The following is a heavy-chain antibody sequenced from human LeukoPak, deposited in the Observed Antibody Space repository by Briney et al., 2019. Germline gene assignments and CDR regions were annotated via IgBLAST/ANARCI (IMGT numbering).Heavy chain of an antibody. CDR3: AKHYYDSSGSSI. V-gene: IGHV1-69*10. Sequence: ASVTVSCKASGYTFTGYYMHWVRQAPGQGLEWMGRIIPILGIANYAQKFQGRVTITADKSTSTAYMELSSLRSEDTAVYYCAKHYYDSSGSSIWGQGTMVTVSS. J-gene: IGHJ3*02. D-gene: IGHD3-22*01. CDR1: GYTFTGYY. CDR2: IIPILGIA.